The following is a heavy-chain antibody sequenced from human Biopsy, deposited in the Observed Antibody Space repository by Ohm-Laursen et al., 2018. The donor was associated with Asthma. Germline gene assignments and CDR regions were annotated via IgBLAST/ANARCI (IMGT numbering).Heavy chain of an antibody. CDR1: GYTFTSYA. Sequence: ASVKVSCKTSGYTFTSYAINWLRQAPGQGLEWMGWIATSSGNPTYAQGFTPGRFVFSLDTSVTTAYLQITNLEPEDTAVYYCVRDQAHRDNWFDPWGQGTLVTVSS. J-gene: IGHJ5*02. CDR2: IATSSGNP. D-gene: IGHD1-14*01. V-gene: IGHV7-4-1*02. CDR3: VRDQAHRDNWFDP.